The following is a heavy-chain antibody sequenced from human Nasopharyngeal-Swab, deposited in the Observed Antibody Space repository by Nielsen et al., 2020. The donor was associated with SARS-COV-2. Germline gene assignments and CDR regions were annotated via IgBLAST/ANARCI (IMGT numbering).Heavy chain of an antibody. CDR2: INTAYGNT. D-gene: IGHD6-13*01. CDR1: GYTFSYYT. V-gene: IGHV1-3*04. CDR3: AREKAAAGTGYWYFDL. J-gene: IGHJ2*01. Sequence: ASVKVSCKAYGYTFSYYTIHWVRQAPGQSLEWMGWINTAYGNTRYSQKFQGRVTISRDTSARTADMELSSLTSEDTAVYYCAREKAAAGTGYWYFDLWGRGTLVTVSS.